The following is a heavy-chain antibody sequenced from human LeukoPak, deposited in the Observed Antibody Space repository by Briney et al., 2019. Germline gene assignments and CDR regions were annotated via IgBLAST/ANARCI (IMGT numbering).Heavy chain of an antibody. J-gene: IGHJ3*02. D-gene: IGHD3-22*01. CDR2: ISSSSSYI. CDR1: GFTFSSYS. V-gene: IGHV3-21*04. CDR3: AKDIGDYYDSSGSDAFDI. Sequence: GGSLRLSCAASGFTFSSYSMNWVRQAPGKGLEWVSSISSSSSYIYYADSVKGRFTISRDNSKNTLYLQMNSLRAEDTAVYYCAKDIGDYYDSSGSDAFDIWGQGTMVTVSS.